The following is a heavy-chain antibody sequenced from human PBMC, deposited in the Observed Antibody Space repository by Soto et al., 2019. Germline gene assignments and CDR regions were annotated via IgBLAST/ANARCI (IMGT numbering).Heavy chain of an antibody. V-gene: IGHV1-69*01. CDR3: ASSAGLDHLLNYYGLNV. Sequence: QVLLVQSSAEVKKPGSSVKVSCKASGVTFTSTAFSWVRQAPGQGLEWMGGIIPVLGTPNYAQKFQARLTVTADASTTTVHMALSSLRSDDTAVYYCASSAGLDHLLNYYGLNVWGQGTTVTVSS. D-gene: IGHD6-13*01. J-gene: IGHJ6*02. CDR2: IIPVLGTP. CDR1: GVTFTSTA.